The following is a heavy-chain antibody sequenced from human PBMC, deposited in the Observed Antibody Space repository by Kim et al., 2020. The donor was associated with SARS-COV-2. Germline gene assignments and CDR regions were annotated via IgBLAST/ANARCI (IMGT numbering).Heavy chain of an antibody. J-gene: IGHJ4*02. V-gene: IGHV3-74*01. CDR3: ARNHLKSGCNAVDY. CDR2: INSDWSST. CDR1: GFTFSSYW. D-gene: IGHD1-26*01. Sequence: GGSLRLSCAASGFTFSSYWMHLVRQAPGKGLVWVSRINSDWSSTNYADSVKGRFTISRDNAKATVYLPMDRLRAEDTAVYYCARNHLKSGCNAVDYWGQG.